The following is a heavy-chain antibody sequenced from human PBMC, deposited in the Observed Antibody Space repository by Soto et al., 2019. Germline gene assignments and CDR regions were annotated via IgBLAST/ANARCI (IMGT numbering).Heavy chain of an antibody. CDR2: IYPGDSDT. CDR1: GYSFTSYW. CDR3: ARPSTYYYDSSGYYSRPDYYYGMDV. V-gene: IGHV5-51*01. D-gene: IGHD3-22*01. J-gene: IGHJ6*02. Sequence: PGESLKISCKGSGYSFTSYWIGWVRQMPGKGLECMGIIYPGDSDTRYSPSFQGQVTISADKSISTAYLQWSSLKASDTAMYYCARPSTYYYDSSGYYSRPDYYYGMDVWGQGTTVTVSS.